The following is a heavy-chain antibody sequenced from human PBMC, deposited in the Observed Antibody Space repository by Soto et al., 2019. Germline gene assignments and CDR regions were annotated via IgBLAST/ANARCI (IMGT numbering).Heavy chain of an antibody. CDR1: GYTFTSYY. Sequence: QVQLVQSGAEVKKPGASVKVSCKASGYTFTSYYMHWVRQAPGQGLEWMGIINPSGGSTSYAQKFQGRVTMTRDTSTITVYMELSSLRSEDTAVYYCATLGKRTVTTMGFDYWGQGTLVTVSS. CDR2: INPSGGST. D-gene: IGHD4-17*01. V-gene: IGHV1-46*03. CDR3: ATLGKRTVTTMGFDY. J-gene: IGHJ4*02.